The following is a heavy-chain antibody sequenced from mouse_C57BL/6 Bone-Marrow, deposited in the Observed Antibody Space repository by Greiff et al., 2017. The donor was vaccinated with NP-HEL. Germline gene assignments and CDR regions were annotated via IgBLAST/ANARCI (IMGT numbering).Heavy chain of an antibody. J-gene: IGHJ2*01. Sequence: LQQPGAELVRPGSSVKLSCKASGYTFTSYWMHWVKQRPIQGLEWIGNIDPSDSETHYNQKFKDKATLTVDKSSSTAYMQLSSLTSEDSAVYYCACIYYYGSSLYFDYWGQGTTLTVSS. D-gene: IGHD1-1*01. CDR2: IDPSDSET. CDR1: GYTFTSYW. CDR3: ACIYYYGSSLYFDY. V-gene: IGHV1-52*01.